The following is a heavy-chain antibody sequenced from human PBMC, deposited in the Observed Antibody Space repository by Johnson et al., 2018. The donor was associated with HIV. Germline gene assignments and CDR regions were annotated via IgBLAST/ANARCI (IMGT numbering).Heavy chain of an antibody. D-gene: IGHD3-10*01. J-gene: IGHJ3*02. V-gene: IGHV3-30*02. Sequence: VQLMESGGGVVQPGGSLRLSCAASGFTFSSYGMHWVRQAPGKGLEWVAFIRYDGSIKYYVDSVKGRFTISRDNSKNTLYLQMNSLRAEDTAVYYCARDLRIYDAFDIWGQGTMVTVSS. CDR2: IRYDGSIK. CDR1: GFTFSSYG. CDR3: ARDLRIYDAFDI.